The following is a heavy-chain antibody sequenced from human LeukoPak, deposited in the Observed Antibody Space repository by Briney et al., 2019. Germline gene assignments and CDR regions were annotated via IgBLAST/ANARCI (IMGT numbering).Heavy chain of an antibody. Sequence: PSETLSLTCTVSGGSISSYYWSWIRQPAGKGLEWIGRIYTSGSTNYNPSLTSRGTMSVDTSKNQFSLKLSSVTAADTAVYYCASDGGYSYGLIPDYWGQGTLVTVSS. J-gene: IGHJ4*02. CDR3: ASDGGYSYGLIPDY. D-gene: IGHD5-18*01. V-gene: IGHV4-4*07. CDR1: GGSISSYY. CDR2: IYTSGST.